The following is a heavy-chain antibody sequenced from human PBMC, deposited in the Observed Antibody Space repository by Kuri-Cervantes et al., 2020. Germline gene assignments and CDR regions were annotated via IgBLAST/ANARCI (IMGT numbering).Heavy chain of an antibody. CDR3: AKDVHGYNDY. Sequence: GESLKISCAASGFTFSSYGMHWVRQAPGKGLEWVAVISYDGSNKYYADSVKGRFTISRDNSKNTPYLQMDSLRAEDTAVYYCAKDVHGYNDYWGQGTLVTVSS. V-gene: IGHV3-30*18. J-gene: IGHJ4*02. CDR2: ISYDGSNK. D-gene: IGHD5-24*01. CDR1: GFTFSSYG.